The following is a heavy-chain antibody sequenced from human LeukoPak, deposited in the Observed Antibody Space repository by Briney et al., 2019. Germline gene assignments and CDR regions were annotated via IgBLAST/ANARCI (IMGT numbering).Heavy chain of an antibody. V-gene: IGHV4-59*01. CDR3: ARASGSYPYYYYGMDV. CDR1: GGSISSYY. Sequence: SETLSLTCTVSGGSISSYYWSWIRQPPGKGLEWIGYIYYSGSTNYNPSLKSQVTISVDTSKNQLSLKLSSVTAADTAVYYCARASGSYPYYYYGMDVWGQGTTVTVSS. CDR2: IYYSGST. D-gene: IGHD1-26*01. J-gene: IGHJ6*02.